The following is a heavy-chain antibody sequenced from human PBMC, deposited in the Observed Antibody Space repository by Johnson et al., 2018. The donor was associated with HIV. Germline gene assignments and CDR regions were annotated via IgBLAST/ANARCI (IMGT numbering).Heavy chain of an antibody. CDR1: GFTFDDYG. D-gene: IGHD5-12*01. CDR2: INWNGCRA. Sequence: VQLVESGGGVVRPGGSLRLSCAASGFTFDDYGMSWVRHAPGKGLAWVSGINWNGCRAGYADSVKGRFTISRDNAKNSLYLQMNSLRAEDTALYYCARLRGYSGYDSFDIWGQGTMVTVSS. J-gene: IGHJ3*02. CDR3: ARLRGYSGYDSFDI. V-gene: IGHV3-20*04.